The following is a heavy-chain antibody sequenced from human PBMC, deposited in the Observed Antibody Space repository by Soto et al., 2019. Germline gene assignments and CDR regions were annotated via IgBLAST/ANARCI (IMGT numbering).Heavy chain of an antibody. V-gene: IGHV3-48*01. Sequence: EVQVVESGGGLVQPGGSLRLSCAASGFTFSNYSMNWVRQAPGKGLEWVSYISSTGNTIYYPDSVKGRFTISRDTAKKSLYLQMNSLRAEDTAVYYCARSGYFDYWGQGTLVTVSS. J-gene: IGHJ4*02. CDR2: ISSTGNTI. D-gene: IGHD2-8*02. CDR3: ARSGYFDY. CDR1: GFTFSNYS.